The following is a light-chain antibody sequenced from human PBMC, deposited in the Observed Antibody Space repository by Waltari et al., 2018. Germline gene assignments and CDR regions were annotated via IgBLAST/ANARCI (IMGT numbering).Light chain of an antibody. J-gene: IGKJ2*01. Sequence: EIVLTQSPDTLSLSPGERATLSCRASQCVGSYLAWYQQKPGQVPRLVIYDASSRATGVPARFSGSGSGTEFTLTISSLEPEDFAVYYCQQRNIWPNTFGQGTKLEIK. V-gene: IGKV3-11*01. CDR2: DAS. CDR3: QQRNIWPNT. CDR1: QCVGSY.